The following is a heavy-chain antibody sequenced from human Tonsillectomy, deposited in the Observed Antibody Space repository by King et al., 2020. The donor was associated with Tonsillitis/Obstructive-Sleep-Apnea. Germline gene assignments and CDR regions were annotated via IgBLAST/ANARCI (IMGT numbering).Heavy chain of an antibody. D-gene: IGHD3-22*01. J-gene: IGHJ5*02. CDR3: AHRRHYYCSSGYEVFRWFDP. Sequence: ITLKESGPTLVKPTQTLTLTCTFSGFSLSTSGVGVGWIRQPPGKALEWLALIYWDDDKRYSPSLKSRLTITKDTSKNQVVLTMTNMDAVDTATYYCAHRRHYYCSSGYEVFRWFDPWGQGTLVTVSS. CDR1: GFSLSTSGVG. V-gene: IGHV2-5*02. CDR2: IYWDDDK.